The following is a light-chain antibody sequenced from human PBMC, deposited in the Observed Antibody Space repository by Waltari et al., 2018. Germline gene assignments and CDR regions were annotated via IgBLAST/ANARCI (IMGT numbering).Light chain of an antibody. CDR1: QSSGTN. V-gene: IGKV3-15*01. J-gene: IGKJ2*01. Sequence: IVMTQSPATLSLSPGERATLACSASQSSGTNLAWVQEKPGQTPRRLIYGASTRATGVPARFSGSGSGTDFTLVISSLQSEDFAVYYCQQYNKWLGYSFGQGTKLEIK. CDR3: QQYNKWLGYS. CDR2: GAS.